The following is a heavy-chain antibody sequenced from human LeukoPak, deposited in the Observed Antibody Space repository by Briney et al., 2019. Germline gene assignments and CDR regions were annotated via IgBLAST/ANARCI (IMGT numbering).Heavy chain of an antibody. CDR3: AKDRTGRAVAGILGDY. CDR1: GFTFDDYA. D-gene: IGHD6-19*01. J-gene: IGHJ4*02. CDR2: ISWDGGST. V-gene: IGHV3-43D*03. Sequence: SGGSLRLSCAASGFTFDDYAMHWVRQAPGKGLEWVSLISWDGGSTYYADSVKGRFTISRDNSKNSLYLQMNSLRAEDTALYYCAKDRTGRAVAGILGDYWGQGTLVTVSS.